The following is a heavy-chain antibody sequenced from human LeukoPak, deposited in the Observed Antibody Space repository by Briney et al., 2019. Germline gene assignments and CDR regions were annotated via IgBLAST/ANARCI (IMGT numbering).Heavy chain of an antibody. D-gene: IGHD3-10*01. CDR1: GYTFTGYY. CDR3: ARRPEWFGDLMDV. J-gene: IGHJ6*03. CDR2: INPNSGGT. Sequence: ASVKVSCKASGYTFTGYYMHRVRQAPGQGLEWMGWINPNSGGTNYAQKFQGRVTMTRDTSISTAYMELSRLRSDDTAVYYCARRPEWFGDLMDVWGKGTTVTISS. V-gene: IGHV1-2*02.